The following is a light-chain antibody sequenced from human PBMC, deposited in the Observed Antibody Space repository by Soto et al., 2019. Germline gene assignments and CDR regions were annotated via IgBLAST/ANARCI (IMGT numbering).Light chain of an antibody. J-gene: IGKJ2*01. CDR3: LQALHTPGT. V-gene: IGKV2-28*01. CDR1: QSLLQSNGYSY. Sequence: DIVMTQSPLSLPVTPGEPASISCRSSQSLLQSNGYSYLDWYLQKPGQSPQLLIYLGSNRATGVPDRISGSGSGTDFTLKSSRVEAEDVGVYYCLQALHTPGTFGQGTKLEIK. CDR2: LGS.